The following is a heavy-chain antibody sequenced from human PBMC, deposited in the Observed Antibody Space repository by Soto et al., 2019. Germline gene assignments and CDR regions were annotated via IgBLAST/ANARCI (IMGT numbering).Heavy chain of an antibody. D-gene: IGHD1-26*01. V-gene: IGHV1-46*01. J-gene: IGHJ4*02. CDR1: GYPFTSYY. Sequence: QVQLVQSGPELRKPGTSVTVSCKTSGYPFTSYYVNWVRQAPGQGLEWMGVINPTDGGTTFAQKFHGRLTMTRATSTSTLYMGLSSLRSEDTAVYYGATCGSDGSYCDSWGQGTLVAVSS. CDR2: INPTDGGT. CDR3: ATCGSDGSYCDS.